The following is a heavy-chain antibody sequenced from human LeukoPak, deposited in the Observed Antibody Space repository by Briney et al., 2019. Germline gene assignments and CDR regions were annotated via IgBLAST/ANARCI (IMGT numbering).Heavy chain of an antibody. V-gene: IGHV1-24*01. CDR1: GYTLTELS. J-gene: IGHJ4*02. D-gene: IGHD3-3*01. CDR2: FDPEDGET. Sequence: GASVKVSCKVSGYTLTELSMHWVRQAPGKGLEWMGGFDPEDGETIYAQKFQGRVTMTEDTSTDTAYMELSSLRSEDTAVYYCATDRTLSTIFGAAPPSYFDYWGQGTLVTVSS. CDR3: ATDRTLSTIFGAAPPSYFDY.